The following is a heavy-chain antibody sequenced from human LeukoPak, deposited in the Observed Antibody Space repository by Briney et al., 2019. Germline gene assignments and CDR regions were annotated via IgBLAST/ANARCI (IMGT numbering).Heavy chain of an antibody. CDR3: ARLLVYNSGGEAFDY. Sequence: GGSLRLSCAASGFTFSRYWMSWVRQAPGKGLEWVANIKKDGSEKYYVDSVKGRFTISRDNAKNSLYLQMNSLRAEDTAVYYCARLLVYNSGGEAFDYWGPGTLVTVSS. CDR1: GFTFSRYW. CDR2: IKKDGSEK. D-gene: IGHD3-10*01. V-gene: IGHV3-7*01. J-gene: IGHJ4*02.